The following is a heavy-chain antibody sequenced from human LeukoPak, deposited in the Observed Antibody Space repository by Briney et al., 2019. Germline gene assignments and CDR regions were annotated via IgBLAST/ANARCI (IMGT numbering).Heavy chain of an antibody. D-gene: IGHD5-24*01. J-gene: IGHJ2*01. CDR1: GFTFSSYD. Sequence: GGSLRLSCAASGFTFSSYDMHWVRQATGKGLEWVSAIGTAGDTYYPGSVKGRFTISRENAKNSLYLQMNSLRAGDTAVYYCARSHPRDGYNYWYFDLWGRGTLVTVSS. CDR2: IGTAGDT. V-gene: IGHV3-13*01. CDR3: ARSHPRDGYNYWYFDL.